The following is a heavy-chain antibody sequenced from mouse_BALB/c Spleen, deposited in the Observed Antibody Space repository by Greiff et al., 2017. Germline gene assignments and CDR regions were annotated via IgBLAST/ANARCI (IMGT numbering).Heavy chain of an antibody. D-gene: IGHD2-4*01. J-gene: IGHJ3*01. V-gene: IGHV5-4*02. CDR3: ARGITTIAY. CDR2: ISDGGSYT. CDR1: GFTFSDYY. Sequence: EVQVVESGGGLVKPGGSLKLSCAASGFTFSDYYMYWVRQTPEKRLEWVATISDGGSYTYYPDSVKGRFTISRDNAKNNLYLQMSSLKSEDTAMYYCARGITTIAYWGQGTLVTVSA.